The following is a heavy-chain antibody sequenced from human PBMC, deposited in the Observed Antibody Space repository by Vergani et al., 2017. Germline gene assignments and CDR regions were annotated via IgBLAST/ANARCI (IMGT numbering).Heavy chain of an antibody. V-gene: IGHV4-59*13. Sequence: QVQLEESGPGLVKPSETLSLTCTVSGGSFNTYYWSWIRQSPGKGLEWIGYIYSTGSTNYNPSLNSRVTMSVDTSKNQYSLKLRYMTAADTAVYFCARVMDRYEGSNGYRLEGMDIWGQGTTVTISS. J-gene: IGHJ6*02. CDR3: ARVMDRYEGSNGYRLEGMDI. D-gene: IGHD5-12*01. CDR2: IYSTGST. CDR1: GGSFNTYY.